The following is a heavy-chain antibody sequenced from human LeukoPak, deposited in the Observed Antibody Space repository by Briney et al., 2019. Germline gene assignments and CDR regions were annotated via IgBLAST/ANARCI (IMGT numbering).Heavy chain of an antibody. Sequence: KASETLSLTCAGYGGSFSGYYWSWIRQPPVKGLEWIGEINHSGSTNYNPSLKSRVTISVDTSKNQFSLKLSSVTAADTAVFFCQKTAYDILTGYKNWSFDYWGQGTLVTVSS. CDR1: GGSFSGYY. CDR2: INHSGST. D-gene: IGHD3-9*01. V-gene: IGHV4-34*01. CDR3: QKTAYDILTGYKNWSFDY. J-gene: IGHJ4*02.